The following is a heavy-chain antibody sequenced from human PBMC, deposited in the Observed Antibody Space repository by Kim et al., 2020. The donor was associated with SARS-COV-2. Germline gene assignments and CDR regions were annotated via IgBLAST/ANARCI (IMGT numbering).Heavy chain of an antibody. CDR1: GYTFTSYG. CDR3: ARDLARAGEEWLRFVRYYYYGMDV. CDR2: ISAYNGNT. Sequence: ASVKVSCKASGYTFTSYGISWVRQAPGQGLEWMGWISAYNGNTNYAQKLQGRVTMTTDTSTSTAYMELRSLRSDDTAVYYCARDLARAGEEWLRFVRYYYYGMDVWGQGTTVTVSS. J-gene: IGHJ6*02. D-gene: IGHD5-12*01. V-gene: IGHV1-18*01.